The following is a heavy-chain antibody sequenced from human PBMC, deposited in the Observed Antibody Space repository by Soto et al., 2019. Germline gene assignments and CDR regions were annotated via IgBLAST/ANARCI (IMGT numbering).Heavy chain of an antibody. J-gene: IGHJ6*03. CDR1: GVTFSSSA. CDR3: AKVVYYNFWSGTYQYYYYMDV. D-gene: IGHD3-3*01. V-gene: IGHV3-23*01. Sequence: GGSLRLSCVASGVTFSSSAMSWVRQAPGKGLEWVSSISGSGGDTYYADSVKGRFTISRDNSKNTLYLQLSSLRVDDTAVYHCAKVVYYNFWSGTYQYYYYMDVWGNGTTVTVSS. CDR2: ISGSGGDT.